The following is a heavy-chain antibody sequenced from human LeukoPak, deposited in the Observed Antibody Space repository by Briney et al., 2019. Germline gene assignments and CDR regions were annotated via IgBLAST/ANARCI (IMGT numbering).Heavy chain of an antibody. CDR2: IYYSGST. V-gene: IGHV4-59*01. J-gene: IGHJ4*02. CDR3: ARGGPFDY. Sequence: SETLSHTCTVSGGSISSYYWSWIRQPPGKGLEWIGYIYYSGSTNYNPSLKSRVTISVDTSKNQFSLKLSSVTAADTAVYYCARGGPFDYWGQGTLITVSS. CDR1: GGSISSYY.